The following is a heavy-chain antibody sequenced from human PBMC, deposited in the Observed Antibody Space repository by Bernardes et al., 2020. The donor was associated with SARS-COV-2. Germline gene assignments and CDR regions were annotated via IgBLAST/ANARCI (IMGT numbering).Heavy chain of an antibody. CDR1: GFTFSTYI. D-gene: IGHD2-2*01. V-gene: IGHV3-23*01. J-gene: IGHJ6*02. CDR2: ICGSGFTT. CDR3: AKCSSTCQQGHGMDV. Sequence: GESLSLSCTASGFTFSTYIMSWVRQPPGKGLEWISPICGSGFTTHYPDPVKGRSTISRDNSKNTLYLQMNSLRAEDTAIYYCAKCSSTCQQGHGMDVWGQGTTVTVSS.